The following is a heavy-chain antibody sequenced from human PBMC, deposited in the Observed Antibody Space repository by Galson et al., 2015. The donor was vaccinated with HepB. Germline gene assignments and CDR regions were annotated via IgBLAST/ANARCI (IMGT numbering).Heavy chain of an antibody. CDR3: ARVPLIIAAAGSGWFDP. V-gene: IGHV1-2*02. Sequence: SVKVSCKASGYTFTGYYMHWVRQAPGQGLEWMGWINPNSGGTNYAQKFQGRVTITRDTSISTAYMELSRLRSDDTAVYYCARVPLIIAAAGSGWFDPWGQGTLVTVSS. J-gene: IGHJ5*02. CDR2: INPNSGGT. D-gene: IGHD6-13*01. CDR1: GYTFTGYY.